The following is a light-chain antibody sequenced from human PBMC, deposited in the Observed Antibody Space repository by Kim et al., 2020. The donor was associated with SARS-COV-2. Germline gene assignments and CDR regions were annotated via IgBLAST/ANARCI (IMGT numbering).Light chain of an antibody. V-gene: IGKV3-20*01. CDR1: QRVSSSY. Sequence: SFSPGERAALASRASQRVSSSYLAWYQQKPGQAPRLLIYSASSRATGIPDRFSGSGSGTDFTLTISRLEPEDFAVYYCQQYGSSYTFGQGTKLEI. CDR3: QQYGSSYT. J-gene: IGKJ2*01. CDR2: SAS.